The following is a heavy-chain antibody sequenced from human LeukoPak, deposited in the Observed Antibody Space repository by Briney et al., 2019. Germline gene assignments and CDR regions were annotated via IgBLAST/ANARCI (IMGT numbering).Heavy chain of an antibody. CDR2: IYYSGST. V-gene: IGHV4-61*01. Sequence: PSETLPLTCTVSGGSISSGSYYWSWIRQPPGKGLEWIGYIYYSGSTNYNPSLKSRVTISVDTSKNQFSLKLSSVTAADTAVYYCARVSFGNDYGDYWFDPWGQGTLVTVSS. CDR1: GGSISSGSYY. D-gene: IGHD4-17*01. J-gene: IGHJ5*02. CDR3: ARVSFGNDYGDYWFDP.